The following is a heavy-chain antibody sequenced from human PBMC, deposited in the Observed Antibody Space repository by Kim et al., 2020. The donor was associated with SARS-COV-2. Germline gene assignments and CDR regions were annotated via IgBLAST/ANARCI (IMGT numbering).Heavy chain of an antibody. CDR1: GYSFTSYW. V-gene: IGHV5-10-1*01. J-gene: IGHJ3*02. Sequence: GESLKISCKGSGYSFTSYWISWVRQMPGKGLEWMGRIDPSDSYTNYSPSFQGHVTISADKSISTAYLQWSSLKASDTAMYYCARPRYYYDSSRSDAFDIWGQGTMVTVSS. CDR3: ARPRYYYDSSRSDAFDI. D-gene: IGHD3-22*01. CDR2: IDPSDSYT.